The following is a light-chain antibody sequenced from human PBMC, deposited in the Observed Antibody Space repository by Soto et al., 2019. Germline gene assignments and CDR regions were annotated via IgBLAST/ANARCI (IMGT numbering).Light chain of an antibody. CDR2: MGS. V-gene: IGKV2-28*01. J-gene: IGKJ1*01. Sequence: DIVMTQSPLSLPVSPGEPASISCRSSQSLLHSNGYNYLDWYLQKPGQSPQFLIYMGSNRSSGVPDRLSGSGSGTDLTLKIRRVEAEYDGDYYCMQALERTFGQGTKVEIK. CDR1: QSLLHSNGYNY. CDR3: MQALERT.